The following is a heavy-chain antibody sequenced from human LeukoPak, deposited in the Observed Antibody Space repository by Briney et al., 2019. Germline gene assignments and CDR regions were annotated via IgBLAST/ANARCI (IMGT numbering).Heavy chain of an antibody. Sequence: GASVKVSCKASGYTFTTYGTSWPRLAPGQGLGWMGWISPYNANTNYAQKLQGRVTMTTDTSTSTAYMELRSLRSDDTAVYYCARGKWELPKGYFDYWGQGTLVTVSS. CDR2: ISPYNANT. CDR1: GYTFTTYG. J-gene: IGHJ4*02. D-gene: IGHD1-26*01. V-gene: IGHV1-18*01. CDR3: ARGKWELPKGYFDY.